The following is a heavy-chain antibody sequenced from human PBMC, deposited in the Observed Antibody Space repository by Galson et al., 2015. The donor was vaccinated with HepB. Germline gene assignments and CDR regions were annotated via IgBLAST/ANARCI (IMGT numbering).Heavy chain of an antibody. D-gene: IGHD2-21*01. V-gene: IGHV1-46*03. Sequence: SVKVSCKASGYTFTSYYMHWVRQAPGQGLEWMGIINPSGGSTSYAQKFQGRVTMTRDTSTSTVYMELSSLRSEDTAVYYCARDRGGGDYAGTDWGQGTLVTVSS. CDR2: INPSGGST. CDR3: ARDRGGGDYAGTD. CDR1: GYTFTSYY. J-gene: IGHJ4*02.